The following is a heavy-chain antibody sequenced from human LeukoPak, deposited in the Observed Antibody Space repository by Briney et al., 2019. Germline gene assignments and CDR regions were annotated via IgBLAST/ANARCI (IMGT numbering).Heavy chain of an antibody. CDR1: GDSINSSPYY. Sequence: SETLSLTCTVSGDSINSSPYYWHWIRQPPGTGLEWIGSIYYSGSTYYNPSLRSRVTISVDTSNNRFSLRVNSVSAADPAVYYCARPRGMAVVRADWYFDVWGRGTLVTVSS. V-gene: IGHV4-39*01. CDR2: IYYSGST. J-gene: IGHJ2*01. CDR3: ARPRGMAVVRADWYFDV. D-gene: IGHD2-2*01.